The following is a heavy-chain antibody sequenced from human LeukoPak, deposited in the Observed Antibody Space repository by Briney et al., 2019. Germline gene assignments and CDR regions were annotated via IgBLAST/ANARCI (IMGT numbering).Heavy chain of an antibody. V-gene: IGHV1-8*01. J-gene: IGHJ4*02. CDR1: GYFFPNYD. CDR2: MNPNSGNT. Sequence: ASVKVSCKDSGYFFPNYDINWVRPATGQGLEWMGWMNPNSGNTGYAQKFQGRVTMTRNTSISTAHLELSSLRSEDTAVYYCASREGFLRGRDSSGGDYWGQGTLVTVSS. CDR3: ASREGFLRGRDSSGGDY. D-gene: IGHD3-16*01.